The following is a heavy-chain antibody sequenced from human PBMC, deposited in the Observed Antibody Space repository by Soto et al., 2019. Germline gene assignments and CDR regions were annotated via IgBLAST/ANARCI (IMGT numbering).Heavy chain of an antibody. CDR1: GFTFSSYG. CDR3: ATDGGTLVPFV. V-gene: IGHV3-33*01. D-gene: IGHD3-16*01. J-gene: IGHJ4*02. Sequence: QVQLVESGGGVVQPGRSLRLSCAASGFTFSSYGMHWVRQAPGKGLEWVAVIWYDGINKYYADSVKGRFTISRDNSENTVYLQMDSLRAEDTAVYYCATDGGTLVPFVCGQINLVTVSS. CDR2: IWYDGINK.